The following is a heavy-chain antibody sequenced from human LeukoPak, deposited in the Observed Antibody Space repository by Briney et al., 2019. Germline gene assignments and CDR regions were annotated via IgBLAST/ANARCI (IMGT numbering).Heavy chain of an antibody. J-gene: IGHJ6*02. CDR2: IYYSGST. CDR3: ARGKAMDPYYYYGMDV. V-gene: IGHV4-59*01. D-gene: IGHD5-18*01. CDR1: GGSISSYY. Sequence: SETLSLTCTVSGGSISSYYWSWIRQPPGKGLEWIGYIYYSGSTNYNPSLKSRVTISVDTSKNQFSLKLSSVTAAGTAVYYCARGKAMDPYYYYGMDVWGQGTTVTVSS.